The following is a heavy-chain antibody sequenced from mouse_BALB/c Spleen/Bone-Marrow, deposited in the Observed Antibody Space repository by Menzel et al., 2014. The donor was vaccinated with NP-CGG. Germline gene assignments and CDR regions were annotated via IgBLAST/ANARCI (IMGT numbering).Heavy chain of an antibody. Sequence: EVNVVESGGGLVQPGGSRKLSCAASGFTFSTFGMHWVRPAPEKGLEWIAYISSGSSTIYYADTVKGRFTISRDNPKNTLFLQMTSLRSEDTAMYYCARKGSFHYYGYYDMDYWGQGTSVTVSS. J-gene: IGHJ4*01. D-gene: IGHD1-2*01. CDR3: ARKGSFHYYGYYDMDY. CDR1: GFTFSTFG. CDR2: ISSGSSTI. V-gene: IGHV5-17*02.